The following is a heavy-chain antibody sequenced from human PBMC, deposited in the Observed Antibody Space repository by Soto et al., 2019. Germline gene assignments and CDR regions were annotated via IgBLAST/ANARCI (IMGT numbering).Heavy chain of an antibody. CDR2: GYYSGTT. V-gene: IGHV4-31*01. D-gene: IGHD6-25*01. Sequence: PSETLSLTCTVPGGSINSGGSYWTWIRHHPGKGLEWFGNGYYSGTTHYNPSLEGQVFIPLDTSRNQSSLKVTSVTAADSAVYYCAGVRGYIWQNYFDLWGRGILVTVSS. CDR1: GGSINSGGSY. CDR3: AGVRGYIWQNYFDL. J-gene: IGHJ5*02.